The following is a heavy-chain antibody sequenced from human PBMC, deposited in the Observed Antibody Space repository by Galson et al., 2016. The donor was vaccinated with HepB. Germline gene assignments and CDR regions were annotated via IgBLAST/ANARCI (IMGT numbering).Heavy chain of an antibody. Sequence: SLRLSCAGSGFLFRSYGMHWVRQAPGKGLEWVAADSMDGRRKFYADSVKGRFTISRDNSNNMLFLQMSSLTEDDTAVYYCARRHEYCPPVGCSADYWGQGTLVSVSS. J-gene: IGHJ4*02. CDR1: GFLFRSYG. D-gene: IGHD2/OR15-2a*01. V-gene: IGHV3-30*03. CDR2: DSMDGRRK. CDR3: ARRHEYCPPVGCSADY.